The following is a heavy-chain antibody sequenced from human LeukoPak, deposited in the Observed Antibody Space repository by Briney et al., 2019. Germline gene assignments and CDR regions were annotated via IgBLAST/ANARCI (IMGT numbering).Heavy chain of an antibody. Sequence: GASVTVSFKASVYTFTTYEIIWVRQAPGQGLEWMGWINTRNGNANYAHQLQGRVTMTTDTSTSTSYMELASLRFDDTAIYYCARNHLGLGLWGQGTLVTVSS. D-gene: IGHD3-16*01. V-gene: IGHV1-18*01. CDR2: INTRNGNA. CDR1: VYTFTTYE. CDR3: ARNHLGLGL. J-gene: IGHJ4*02.